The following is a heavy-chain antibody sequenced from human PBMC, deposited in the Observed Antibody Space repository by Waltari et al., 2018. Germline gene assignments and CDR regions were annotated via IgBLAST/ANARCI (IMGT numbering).Heavy chain of an antibody. CDR3: ARGIGVIVMPYFDS. V-gene: IGHV4-59*01. J-gene: IGHJ4*02. D-gene: IGHD3-3*01. CDR1: GGSISSFY. Sequence: VQLQESGPGLVKPSETLSLTCTVSGGSISSFYWSWIRQTPGKGLEWIGYIYFTGSTNYNPSLKSRVSMSIDSSKNQFSLNLSSVTAADTAVYYCARGIGVIVMPYFDSWGQGTLVTVSS. CDR2: IYFTGST.